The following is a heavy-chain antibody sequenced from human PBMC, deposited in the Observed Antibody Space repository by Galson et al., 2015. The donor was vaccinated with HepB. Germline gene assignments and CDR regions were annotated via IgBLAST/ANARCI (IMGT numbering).Heavy chain of an antibody. D-gene: IGHD2-8*01. CDR2: ISTYNDVT. CDR1: GYTFNTYG. V-gene: IGHV1-18*04. J-gene: IGHJ4*02. Sequence: SVKVSCKATGYTFNTYGIFWVRQAPGQGLEWMGWISTYNDVTNYAQKFQGRVTMTTDTSTSTAYLELRSLRSDDTAVYYCAKDNDHNFDYWGQGTLATVSS. CDR3: AKDNDHNFDY.